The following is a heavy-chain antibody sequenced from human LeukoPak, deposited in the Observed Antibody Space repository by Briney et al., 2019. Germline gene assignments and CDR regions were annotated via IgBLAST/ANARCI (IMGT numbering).Heavy chain of an antibody. CDR2: IIASGGST. CDR1: GFTFSSYA. CDR3: AKGGSTSCYVDFDY. V-gene: IGHV3-23*01. J-gene: IGHJ4*02. D-gene: IGHD2-2*01. Sequence: GGSLRLSCATSGFTFSSYAMSWVRQAPGKGLEWVSGIIASGGSTYYADSVKGRFTISRDNSKNTLYLQMNSLRAEDTAVYYCAKGGSTSCYVDFDYWGQGTLVTVSS.